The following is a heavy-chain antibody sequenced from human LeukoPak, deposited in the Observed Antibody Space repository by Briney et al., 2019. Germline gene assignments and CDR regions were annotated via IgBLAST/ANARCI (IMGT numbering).Heavy chain of an antibody. CDR1: GGSFSSYY. CDR3: ARAGYSGSDFSV. V-gene: IGHV4-59*01. Sequence: SETLPLTCTLSGGSFSSYYWSWIRQPPGKGLEWIGYIYYSGSTNYNPSLKSRVTISVDTSKNQFSLKLSSVTATDTAVYYCARAGYSGSDFSVWGKGSTVTVSS. D-gene: IGHD5-12*01. J-gene: IGHJ6*04. CDR2: IYYSGST.